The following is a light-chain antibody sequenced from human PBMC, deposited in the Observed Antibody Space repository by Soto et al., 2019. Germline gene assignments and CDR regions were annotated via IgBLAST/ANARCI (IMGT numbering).Light chain of an antibody. V-gene: IGKV3-20*01. J-gene: IGKJ1*01. CDR1: QSIIHKY. CDR2: GVS. Sequence: IVLTQSPGTLSLSPGERATLSCRASQSIIHKYLAWYQQEPGQAPRLLIHGVSIRATGIPDRFSGSGSGTDFTLTISRLEPEDFAVYYCQLYSGSPWTFGQGTKVDIK. CDR3: QLYSGSPWT.